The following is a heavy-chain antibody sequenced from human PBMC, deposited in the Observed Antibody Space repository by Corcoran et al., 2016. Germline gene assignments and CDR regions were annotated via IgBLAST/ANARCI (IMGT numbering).Heavy chain of an antibody. CDR3: TRSGAWADHYYYGMDV. CDR1: GFTFGDYA. J-gene: IGHJ6*02. Sequence: EVQLVESGGGLVQPGRSLRLSCTASGFTFGDYAMSWFRQAPGKGLEWVGFIRSKAYGGTTEYAASVKGRFTISRDDSKSIAYLQMNSLKTEDTAVYYCTRSGAWADHYYYGMDVWGQGTTVTVSS. V-gene: IGHV3-49*03. D-gene: IGHD1-26*01. CDR2: IRSKAYGGTT.